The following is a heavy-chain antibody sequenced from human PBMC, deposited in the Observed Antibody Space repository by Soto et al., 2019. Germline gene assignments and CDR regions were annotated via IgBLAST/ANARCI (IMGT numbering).Heavy chain of an antibody. V-gene: IGHV1-18*01. D-gene: IGHD3-10*01. CDR2: ISAYNGNT. CDR1: GYTFTSYG. Sequence: QVQLVQSGAEVKKPGASVKVSCKASGYTFTSYGISWVRQAPGQGLGWMGWISAYNGNTNYAQKLQGRVTMTTDTSTSTAYMELRSLRSDDTAVYYCARIRITMVRGVINADGGIDYWGQGTLVTVSS. CDR3: ARIRITMVRGVINADGGIDY. J-gene: IGHJ4*02.